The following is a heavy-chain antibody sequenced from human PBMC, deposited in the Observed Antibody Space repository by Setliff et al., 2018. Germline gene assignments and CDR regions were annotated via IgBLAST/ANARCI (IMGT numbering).Heavy chain of an antibody. CDR2: FHTGGST. CDR3: ARAGPTVTFFRVLVISWWDP. J-gene: IGHJ5*02. CDR1: GDSISSGSYY. D-gene: IGHD3-3*01. Sequence: LSLTCTISGDSISSGSYYWTWIRQPAGKGLEWIGHFHTGGSTNYNRSLRSRVSISVDTSKNQFSLKLSSVTAADTATYYCARAGPTVTFFRVLVISWWDPWGQGSLVTVSS. V-gene: IGHV4-61*09.